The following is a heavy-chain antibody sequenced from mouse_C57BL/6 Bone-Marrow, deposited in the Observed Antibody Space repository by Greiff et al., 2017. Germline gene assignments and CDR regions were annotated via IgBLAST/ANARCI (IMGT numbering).Heavy chain of an antibody. J-gene: IGHJ3*01. CDR2: ISSGGSYT. D-gene: IGHD2-3*01. CDR3: ASPIYDGYLFAY. Sequence: EVMLVESGGDLVKPGGSLKLSCAASGFTFSSYGMSWVRQTPDKRLEWVATISSGGSYTYYPDSVKGRFTISRDNAKNTLYLQMSSLKSEDTAMYYCASPIYDGYLFAYWGQGTLVTVSA. CDR1: GFTFSSYG. V-gene: IGHV5-6*02.